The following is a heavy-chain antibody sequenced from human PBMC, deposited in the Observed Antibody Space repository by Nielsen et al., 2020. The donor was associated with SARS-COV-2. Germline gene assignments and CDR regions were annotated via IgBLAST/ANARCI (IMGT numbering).Heavy chain of an antibody. CDR1: GFIVSTNY. J-gene: IGHJ4*02. CDR2: IYSGGST. V-gene: IGHV3-66*01. CDR3: ARENYYDTSFDY. D-gene: IGHD3-22*01. Sequence: GGSLRLSCAVSGFIVSTNYMSWVRQAPGKGLEWVAIIYSGGSTYYADSVKGRFTISRDNSINTVFLQMNSLRAEDTAVYYCARENYYDTSFDYWGQGTLVTVSS.